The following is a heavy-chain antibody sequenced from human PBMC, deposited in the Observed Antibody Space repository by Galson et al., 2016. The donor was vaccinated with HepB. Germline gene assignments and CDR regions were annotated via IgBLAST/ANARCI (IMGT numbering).Heavy chain of an antibody. CDR1: GFTVSSNY. CDR2: IYSVGST. CDR3: ARDEIIGTTGDY. J-gene: IGHJ4*02. V-gene: IGHV3-53*01. D-gene: IGHD1-7*01. Sequence: SLRLSCAAPGFTVSSNYMSWVRQAPGKGLEWVSVIYSVGSTHYADSVKGRFTISRDSSKNTLYLQMNSLRAEDTAVYYCARDEIIGTTGDYWGQGTLVTVSS.